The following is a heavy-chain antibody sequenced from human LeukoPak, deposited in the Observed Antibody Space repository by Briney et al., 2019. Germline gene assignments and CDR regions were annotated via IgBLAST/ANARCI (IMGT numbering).Heavy chain of an antibody. CDR1: GGSISSYY. CDR2: IYYSGST. J-gene: IGHJ4*02. Sequence: SETLSLTCTVSGGSISSYYWSWIRQPPGKGLEWIGYIYYSGSTNYNPSLKSRVTISVDTSENQFSLKLSSVTAADTAVYYCARGRATVTYDYWGQGTLVTVSS. CDR3: ARGRATVTYDY. V-gene: IGHV4-59*01. D-gene: IGHD4-17*01.